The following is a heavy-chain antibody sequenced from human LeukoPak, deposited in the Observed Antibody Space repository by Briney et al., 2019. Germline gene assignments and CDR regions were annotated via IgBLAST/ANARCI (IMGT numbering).Heavy chain of an antibody. CDR1: GFTFSSYG. J-gene: IGHJ4*02. Sequence: PGGSLRLSCAASGFTFSSYGMHWVRQAPGKGLEWVAVISYDGSNKYYADSVKGRFTISRDNSKNTLYLQMNSLRAEDTAVYYCAKVAPPYDCSGGSCYSDAHYYFDYWGQGTLVTVSS. CDR3: AKVAPPYDCSGGSCYSDAHYYFDY. D-gene: IGHD2-15*01. V-gene: IGHV3-30*18. CDR2: ISYDGSNK.